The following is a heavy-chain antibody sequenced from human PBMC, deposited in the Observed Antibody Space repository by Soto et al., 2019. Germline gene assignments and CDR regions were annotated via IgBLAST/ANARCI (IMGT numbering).Heavy chain of an antibody. V-gene: IGHV3-7*01. CDR1: GFTCSSYW. Sequence: PGGSLRLSCAASGFTCSSYWMSWVRQAPGKGLEWVANIKQDGREKYYVDSVKSRFTISRDNAKDSLYLQRNNLKAEDTAAYYGGREGSSSAYYGRDVWVQGTTVTVSS. CDR3: GREGSSSAYYGRDV. CDR2: IKQDGREK. D-gene: IGHD6-6*01. J-gene: IGHJ6*02.